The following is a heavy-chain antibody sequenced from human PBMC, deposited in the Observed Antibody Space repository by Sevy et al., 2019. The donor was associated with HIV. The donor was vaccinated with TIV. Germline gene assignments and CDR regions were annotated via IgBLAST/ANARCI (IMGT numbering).Heavy chain of an antibody. Sequence: GGSLRLSCVASGSIFGIHWMSWVRQAPGKGLEWVAKIKQEGGQKYYVDSVKGRFTISRDNDKSSLYLQMNSLSVEDTALYYCARDTAPVPGVAFDVWGQGTMVTVSS. CDR2: IKQEGGQK. J-gene: IGHJ3*01. CDR1: GSIFGIHW. CDR3: ARDTAPVPGVAFDV. V-gene: IGHV3-7*01.